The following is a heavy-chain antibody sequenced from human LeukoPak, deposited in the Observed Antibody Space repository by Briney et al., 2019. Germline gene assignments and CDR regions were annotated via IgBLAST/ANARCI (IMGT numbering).Heavy chain of an antibody. J-gene: IGHJ4*02. D-gene: IGHD4/OR15-4a*01. Sequence: SETLSLTCTVSGGSISSSSYYWGWIRQPPGKGLKWIGSIYYSGSTYYNPSLKSRVTISVDTSKNQFSLKLSSVTAADTAVYYCARRKGYGASWTSGYYFDYWGQGTLVTVSS. CDR3: ARRKGYGASWTSGYYFDY. CDR2: IYYSGST. V-gene: IGHV4-39*01. CDR1: GGSISSSSYY.